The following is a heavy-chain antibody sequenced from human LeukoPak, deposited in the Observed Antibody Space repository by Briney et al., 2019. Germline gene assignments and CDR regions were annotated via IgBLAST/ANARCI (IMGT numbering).Heavy chain of an antibody. J-gene: IGHJ5*02. CDR3: ARGELVGLGATSAGWFDP. V-gene: IGHV1-2*06. D-gene: IGHD1-26*01. CDR2: INPNSGGT. Sequence: ASVKVFCKASGYTFTGYYMHWVRQAPGQGLEWMGRINPNSGGTNYAQKFQGRVTMTRDTSISTAYMELSRLRSDDTTVYYCARGELVGLGATSAGWFDPWGQGTLVTVSS. CDR1: GYTFTGYY.